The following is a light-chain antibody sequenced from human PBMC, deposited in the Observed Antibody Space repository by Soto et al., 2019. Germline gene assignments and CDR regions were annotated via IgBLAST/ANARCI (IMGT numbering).Light chain of an antibody. CDR1: SSDVGGYNF. CDR3: SSYAGSSIPVA. CDR2: DVT. J-gene: IGLJ2*01. Sequence: SALTQPPSASGSPGQSVTISCTGASSDVGGYNFVSWYQQHPGKAPKLMIYDVTKRPSGVPDRFSGSKSGNTASLTVSGLQVDDEADYYCSSYAGSSIPVAFGGGTKVTVL. V-gene: IGLV2-8*01.